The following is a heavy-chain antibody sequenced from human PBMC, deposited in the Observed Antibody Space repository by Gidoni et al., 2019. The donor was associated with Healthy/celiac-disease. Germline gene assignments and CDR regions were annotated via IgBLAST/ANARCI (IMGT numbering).Heavy chain of an antibody. CDR3: AKIGIPRPSGIDY. V-gene: IGHV3-23*01. J-gene: IGHJ4*02. D-gene: IGHD6-19*01. Sequence: EVQLLESGVGLVQPGGSLRLSCAASGFTFSSYAMSWVRQAPGTGLEWFSAISGSGGSTYYADSVKGRFTISRDNSKNTLYLQMNSLRAEDTAVYYCAKIGIPRPSGIDYWGQGTLVTVSS. CDR2: ISGSGGST. CDR1: GFTFSSYA.